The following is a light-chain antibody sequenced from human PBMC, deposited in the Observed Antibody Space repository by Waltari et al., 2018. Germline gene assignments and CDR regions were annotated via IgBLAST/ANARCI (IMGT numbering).Light chain of an antibody. Sequence: EIVLTHSPATLSLSPGERATLSCRASQSVSSYLAWYQHKPGHAPRLLIYDASNRATGIPARCSGNGSEADLTLINSSLEPEDFAVYDCQKRSNWPPTFGQGTKLEIK. J-gene: IGKJ2*01. CDR2: DAS. CDR1: QSVSSY. V-gene: IGKV3-11*01. CDR3: QKRSNWPPT.